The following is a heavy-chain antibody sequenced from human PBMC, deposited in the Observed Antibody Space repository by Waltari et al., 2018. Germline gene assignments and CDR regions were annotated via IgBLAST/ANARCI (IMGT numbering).Heavy chain of an antibody. CDR1: GFIFRRHW. V-gene: IGHV3-74*01. D-gene: IGHD2-2*01. CDR2: INGDVGGT. J-gene: IGHJ5*02. CDR3: TRTRYCSTTSCQVDWFDP. Sequence: EVQLVEYGGGLVQPGGSLRPSCAASGFIFRRHWLQWARKAPGKGLVWVSRINGDVGGTSYADSVKVRFTISRDNANNTLYLQMNSLRAEDTAVYYCTRTRYCSTTSCQVDWFDPWGQGTLVTVSS.